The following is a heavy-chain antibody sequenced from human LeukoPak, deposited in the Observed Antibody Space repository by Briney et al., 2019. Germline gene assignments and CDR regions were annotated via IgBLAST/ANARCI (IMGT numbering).Heavy chain of an antibody. CDR2: IFYSGTT. V-gene: IGHV4-39*07. J-gene: IGHJ3*02. CDR3: ARAYYDFWSGYYTQAGGAFDI. D-gene: IGHD3-3*01. Sequence: PSETVSLTCTVSSVTISTSFYYWDWSRQPPGKGLDWIAGIFYSGTTYYNPSLKSRVTMSVDTSKNQFSLKLSSVTAADTAVYYCARAYYDFWSGYYTQAGGAFDIWGQGTMVTVSS. CDR1: SVTISTSFYY.